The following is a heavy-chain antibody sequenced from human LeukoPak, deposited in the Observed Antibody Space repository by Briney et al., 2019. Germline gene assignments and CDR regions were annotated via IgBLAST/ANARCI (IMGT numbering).Heavy chain of an antibody. J-gene: IGHJ4*02. CDR3: ATRGRGYSGYGRLYYFDY. Sequence: SETLSLTCAVYGGSFSGYYWSWIRRPPAKGLEWIGEINHSGSTNYNPSLKSRVTISVDTSKNQFSLKLSSVTAADTAVYYCATRGRGYSGYGRLYYFDYWGQGTLVTVSS. D-gene: IGHD5-12*01. CDR1: GGSFSGYY. V-gene: IGHV4-34*01. CDR2: INHSGST.